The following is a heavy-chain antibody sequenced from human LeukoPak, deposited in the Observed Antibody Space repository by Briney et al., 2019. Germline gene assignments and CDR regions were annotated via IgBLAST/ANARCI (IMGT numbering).Heavy chain of an antibody. D-gene: IGHD3-10*01. Sequence: GASVKVSCKASGYTFTDYAIHWVRQAPGQRLEWMGWISAVNGDTKYSQNFQGRVTITRDTSASTAYMELSSLRFEDTAVYYCARYYYGSGIYPPFDYWGQGTLVTVSS. J-gene: IGHJ4*02. CDR3: ARYYYGSGIYPPFDY. V-gene: IGHV1-3*01. CDR1: GYTFTDYA. CDR2: ISAVNGDT.